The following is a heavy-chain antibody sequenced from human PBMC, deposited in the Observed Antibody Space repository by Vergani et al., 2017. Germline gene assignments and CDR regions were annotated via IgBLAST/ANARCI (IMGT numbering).Heavy chain of an antibody. CDR1: GFTFSSYA. D-gene: IGHD1-1*01. CDR2: IWYDGSKK. Sequence: QVRLVESGGGVVQPGGSLRLSCAASGFTFSSYAMHWVRQAPGKGLEWVTVIWYDGSKKYYADSVKGRFTISRDNSKNTVYLQMNSLRVEDTAVYYCAREATPTGTTGLGYWGQGTLVTVSS. J-gene: IGHJ4*02. V-gene: IGHV3-33*01. CDR3: AREATPTGTTGLGY.